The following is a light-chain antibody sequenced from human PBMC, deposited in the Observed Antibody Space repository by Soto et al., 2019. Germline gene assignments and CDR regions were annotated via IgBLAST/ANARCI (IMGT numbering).Light chain of an antibody. CDR1: PSVLYSSNNKNY. J-gene: IGKJ1*01. Sequence: DIVMTQSPDSLAVSLGERATINCKSSPSVLYSSNNKNYLAWYQQKPGQPPKLLIYWASIRESGVPDRFSGSGSETDFTLTISSLRAEDVAVYYCQQYYSPPWTFGQGTKVEIK. V-gene: IGKV4-1*01. CDR2: WAS. CDR3: QQYYSPPWT.